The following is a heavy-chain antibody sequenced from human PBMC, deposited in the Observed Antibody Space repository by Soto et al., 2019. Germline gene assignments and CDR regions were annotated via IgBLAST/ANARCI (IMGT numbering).Heavy chain of an antibody. D-gene: IGHD3-10*02. CDR2: IYYSGST. Sequence: SETLSLTCTVSGGSISSYYWSWIRQPPGKGLEWIGYIYYSGSTNYNPSLKSRVTISVDTSKNQFSLKLGSVTAADTAVYYCASSRPAVRGVFQGFDYWGQGTLVTVSS. V-gene: IGHV4-59*01. CDR3: ASSRPAVRGVFQGFDY. J-gene: IGHJ4*02. CDR1: GGSISSYY.